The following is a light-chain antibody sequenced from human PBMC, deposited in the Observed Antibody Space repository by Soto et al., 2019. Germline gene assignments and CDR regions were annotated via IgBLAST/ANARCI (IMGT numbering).Light chain of an antibody. CDR2: GAS. CDR3: QQYNNWPPIT. J-gene: IGKJ5*01. CDR1: QSVRTK. Sequence: EIVLTQSPATLSVSPGESAALSCRASQSVRTKLAWYQQRPGQAPRLLIYGASTRATGIPARFSGSGSGTEFTLIITSLQSEDCGVYYCQQYNNWPPITFGQGTRLEI. V-gene: IGKV3-15*01.